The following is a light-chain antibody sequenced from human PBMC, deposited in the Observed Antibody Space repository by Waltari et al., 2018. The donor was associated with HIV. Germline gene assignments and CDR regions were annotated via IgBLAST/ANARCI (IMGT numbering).Light chain of an antibody. CDR2: GAS. CDR3: QQYYNWLT. V-gene: IGKV3-15*01. J-gene: IGKJ4*01. CDR1: QIVWSN. Sequence: EVVMSHAQATQYVSPGVSARLSCRASQIVWSNLAWYQQKPGQAPRLLIYGASTRATGIPARFSGSGSGTEFTLTISSLQSEDFAVYYCQQYYNWLTFGGGTKVEIK.